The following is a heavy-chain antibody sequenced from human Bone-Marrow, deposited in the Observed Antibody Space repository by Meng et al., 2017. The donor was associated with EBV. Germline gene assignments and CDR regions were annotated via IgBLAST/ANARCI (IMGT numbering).Heavy chain of an antibody. CDR2: INPGNGNT. D-gene: IGHD6-19*01. Sequence: QVQRVQSGAGVRKPGASVKVSCKASGYTFTNYAMHWVRQAPGQRLEWMGWINPGNGNTKYSQKFQGRASITRDISASIVYMELTSLRSEDTAVYYCATEPGYSSGWGQGTLVTV. CDR1: GYTFTNYA. CDR3: ATEPGYSSG. J-gene: IGHJ4*02. V-gene: IGHV1-3*01.